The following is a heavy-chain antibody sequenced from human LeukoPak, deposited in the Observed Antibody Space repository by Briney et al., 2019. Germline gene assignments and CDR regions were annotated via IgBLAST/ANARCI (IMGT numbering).Heavy chain of an antibody. Sequence: GGSLRLSCAASEFSVGSNYMTWVRQAPGKGLEWVSLIYSGGSTYYADSVKGRFTISRDNSKNTLYLQMNSLRAEDTAVYYCARGPLIFGVVVAGLPDYWGQGTLVTVSS. V-gene: IGHV3-66*01. D-gene: IGHD3-3*01. CDR3: ARGPLIFGVVVAGLPDY. CDR1: EFSVGSNY. J-gene: IGHJ4*02. CDR2: IYSGGST.